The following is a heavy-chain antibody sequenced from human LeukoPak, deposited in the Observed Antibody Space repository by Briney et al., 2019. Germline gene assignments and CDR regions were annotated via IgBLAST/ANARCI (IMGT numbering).Heavy chain of an antibody. D-gene: IGHD3-22*01. CDR3: ARQRGYHYDSATNRFSDL. CDR2: VYYSGIT. J-gene: IGHJ5*02. Sequence: SETLSLTCTVSGGSISSSSYYWGWLRQPPGKGLEWIGSVYYSGITYYNPSLKSRVTISVDTSKNQFSLRQSSVTAADTAVYYCARQRGYHYDSATNRFSDLWGQGTRVTVSS. V-gene: IGHV4-39*01. CDR1: GGSISSSSYY.